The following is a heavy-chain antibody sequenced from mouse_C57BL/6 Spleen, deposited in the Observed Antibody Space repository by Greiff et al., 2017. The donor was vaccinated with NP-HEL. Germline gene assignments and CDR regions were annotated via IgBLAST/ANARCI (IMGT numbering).Heavy chain of an antibody. J-gene: IGHJ1*03. CDR2: ICPGDGDT. CDR3: ARRRDWYFDV. CDR1: GYAFSSSW. Sequence: QVQLQQSGPELVKPGASVKISCKASGYAFSSSWMNWVKQRPGKGLEWIGRICPGDGDTNYNGKFKGKATLTADKSSSTAYMQLSSLTSEDSAVYFCARRRDWYFDVWGTGTTVTVSS. V-gene: IGHV1-82*01.